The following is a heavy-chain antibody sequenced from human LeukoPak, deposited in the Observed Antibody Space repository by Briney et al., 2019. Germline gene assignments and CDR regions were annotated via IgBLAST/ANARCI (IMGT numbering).Heavy chain of an antibody. D-gene: IGHD3-22*01. CDR1: GFTFSSYA. CDR2: ISGSGGST. J-gene: IGHJ1*01. V-gene: IGHV3-23*01. Sequence: GGSLRLSCAASGFTFSSYAMSWVRQAPGKGLDWVSAISGSGGSTYYADSVKGRFTISRGNSKNTLYLQMNSLRAEDTAVYYCAKDYYDSSGFVVQHWGQGTLVTVSS. CDR3: AKDYYDSSGFVVQH.